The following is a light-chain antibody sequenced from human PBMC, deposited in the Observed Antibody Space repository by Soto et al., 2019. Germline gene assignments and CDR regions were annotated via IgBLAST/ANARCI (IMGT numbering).Light chain of an antibody. CDR2: DAS. CDR1: QGISSA. CDR3: QQFHSYALT. V-gene: IGKV1-13*02. J-gene: IGKJ4*01. Sequence: AIQLTQSPSSLPASVGDRVIISCRASQGISSALAWYQQKPGRAPRLLIYDASSLQSGVPSRFSGSGSGTDFTLTISSRQPEDFATYYCQQFHSYALTFGGGTKVEIK.